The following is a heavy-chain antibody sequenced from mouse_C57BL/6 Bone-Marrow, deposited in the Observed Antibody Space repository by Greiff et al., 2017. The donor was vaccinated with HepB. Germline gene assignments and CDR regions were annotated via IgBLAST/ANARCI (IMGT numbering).Heavy chain of an antibody. CDR1: GYTFTSYW. D-gene: IGHD1-1*01. CDR2: IHPNSGST. CDR3: AREGAASGHYYGSSYWYFDV. V-gene: IGHV1-64*01. J-gene: IGHJ1*03. Sequence: QVQLKQPGAELVKPGASVKLSCKASGYTFTSYWMHWVKQRPGQGLEWIGMIHPNSGSTNYNEKFKSKATLTVDKSSSTAYMQLSSLTSEDSAVYYWAREGAASGHYYGSSYWYFDVWGTGTTVTVSS.